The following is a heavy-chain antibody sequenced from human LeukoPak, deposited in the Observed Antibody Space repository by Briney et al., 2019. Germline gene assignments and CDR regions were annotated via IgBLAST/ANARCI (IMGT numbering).Heavy chain of an antibody. CDR3: ARGGGKKSVLLWFGEPRKGWYFDY. CDR2: ISGSGGST. Sequence: GGFLRLSCAASGFTFSSYEMTWVRQAPGKGLWWVAAISGSGGSTYYADSVKGRFTIHRDNSKNTPDLQMNSLRAEDTAVYYCARGGGKKSVLLWFGEPRKGWYFDYWGQGTLVTVSS. J-gene: IGHJ4*02. CDR1: GFTFSSYE. V-gene: IGHV3-23*01. D-gene: IGHD3-10*01.